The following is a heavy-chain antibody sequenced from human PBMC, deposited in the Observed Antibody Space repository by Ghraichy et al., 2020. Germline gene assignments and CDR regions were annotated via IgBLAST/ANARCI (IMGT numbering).Heavy chain of an antibody. CDR1: GGSFSGYY. J-gene: IGHJ6*02. V-gene: IGHV4-34*01. Sequence: SQTLSLTCAVYGGSFSGYYWSWIRQPPGKGLECIGEINHSGSTNHNPSLTSRVTILVDTSKKQFPLKLRFVTAADTAVYWCARPVRTGYTSYYYGMDVGGQGTSGTVSS. CDR2: INHSGST. CDR3: ARPVRTGYTSYYYGMDV. D-gene: IGHD3/OR15-3a*01.